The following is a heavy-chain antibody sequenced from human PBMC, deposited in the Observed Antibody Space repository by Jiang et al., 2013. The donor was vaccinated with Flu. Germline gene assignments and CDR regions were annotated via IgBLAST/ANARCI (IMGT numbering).Heavy chain of an antibody. D-gene: IGHD3-22*01. V-gene: IGHV3-48*02. CDR3: ARVSYYYDSSGYVY. CDR2: ISSSSSTI. J-gene: IGHJ4*02. Sequence: WVSYISSSSSTIYYADSVKGRFTISRDNAKNSLYLQMNSLRDEDTAVYYCARVSYYYDSSGYVYWGQGNPGHRLL.